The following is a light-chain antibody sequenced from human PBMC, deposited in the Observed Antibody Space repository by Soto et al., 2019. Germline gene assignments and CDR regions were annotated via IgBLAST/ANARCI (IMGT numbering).Light chain of an antibody. CDR3: QSYDSGQSGHVL. CDR1: NSNIGAGYD. V-gene: IGLV1-40*01. Sequence: QSVLTQPPSVSGAPGQRVTISCTGNNSNIGAGYDVLWYQQLPGTAPRLLIYGNSNRPSGVPDRFAGSKSGTSASVVIIGLQADDEADYYCQSYDSGQSGHVLFGGGTKLTVL. CDR2: GNS. J-gene: IGLJ3*02.